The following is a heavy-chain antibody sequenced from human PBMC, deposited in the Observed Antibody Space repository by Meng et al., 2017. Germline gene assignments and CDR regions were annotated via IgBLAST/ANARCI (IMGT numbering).Heavy chain of an antibody. J-gene: IGHJ4*02. Sequence: VQLLTSRVEVKKPGASVKGSCKASGYTFTTYAIHWVRQAPGQRLEWMGWINAGNSDTKYSQKLQGRVTITRDTSASTVYMEVSSLRSEDTGVYYCARAIAVSGTGRFDYWGQGTLVTVSS. CDR1: GYTFTTYA. D-gene: IGHD6-19*01. V-gene: IGHV1-3*01. CDR3: ARAIAVSGTGRFDY. CDR2: INAGNSDT.